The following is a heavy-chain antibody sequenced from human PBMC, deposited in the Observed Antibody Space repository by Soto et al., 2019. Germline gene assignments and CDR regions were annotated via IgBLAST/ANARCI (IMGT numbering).Heavy chain of an antibody. V-gene: IGHV3-53*01. CDR3: ARDRGYSYGYQADYGMDV. D-gene: IGHD5-18*01. J-gene: IGHJ6*02. Sequence: PGGSLRLSCAASGFTVSSNYMSWVRQAPGKGLEWVSVIYSGGSTYYADSVKGRFTISRDNSKNTLYLQMNSLRAEDTAVYYCARDRGYSYGYQADYGMDVWGQGTTVTVSS. CDR2: IYSGGST. CDR1: GFTVSSNY.